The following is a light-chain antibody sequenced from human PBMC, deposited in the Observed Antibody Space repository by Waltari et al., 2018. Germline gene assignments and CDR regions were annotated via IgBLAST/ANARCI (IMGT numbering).Light chain of an antibody. V-gene: IGKV3-20*01. CDR3: QQYGSSPRT. Sequence: EIVLTQSPGTLSLSPGERATLSCRASQSVSSSYLAWYQQKPGQAPRLLIDGASSRATGIPDRCSGRGSGTDFTLTISRLEPEDFAVYYCQQYGSSPRTFGQVTKVEIK. CDR2: GAS. J-gene: IGKJ1*01. CDR1: QSVSSSY.